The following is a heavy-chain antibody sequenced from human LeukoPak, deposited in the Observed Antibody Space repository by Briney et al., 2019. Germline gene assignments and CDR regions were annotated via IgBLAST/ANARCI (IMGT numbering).Heavy chain of an antibody. J-gene: IGHJ3*02. Sequence: SETLSLTCTVSGGSISSYYWSWIRQPPGKGLEWIGFIHYSGSTNYNPSLKSRVTISVDTSKNQFSLKLNSVTAADTAVYYCARRYYDSSGYYSVDAFDIWGQGTVVTVSS. CDR1: GGSISSYY. CDR2: IHYSGST. V-gene: IGHV4-59*08. CDR3: ARRYYDSSGYYSVDAFDI. D-gene: IGHD3-22*01.